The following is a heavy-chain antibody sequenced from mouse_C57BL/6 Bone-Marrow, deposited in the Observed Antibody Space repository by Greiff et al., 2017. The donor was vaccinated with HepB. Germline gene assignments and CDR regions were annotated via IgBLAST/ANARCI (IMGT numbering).Heavy chain of an antibody. CDR3: ARYEDGYYPYYAMDY. Sequence: QVQLQQPGAELVRPGSSVKLSCKASGYTFTSYWMHWVKQRPIQGLEWIGNIDPSDSETHYNQKFKDKATLTVDKSSSTAYMQLSSLTSEDSAVYYCARYEDGYYPYYAMDYWGQGTSVTVSS. J-gene: IGHJ4*01. D-gene: IGHD2-3*01. CDR1: GYTFTSYW. CDR2: IDPSDSET. V-gene: IGHV1-52*01.